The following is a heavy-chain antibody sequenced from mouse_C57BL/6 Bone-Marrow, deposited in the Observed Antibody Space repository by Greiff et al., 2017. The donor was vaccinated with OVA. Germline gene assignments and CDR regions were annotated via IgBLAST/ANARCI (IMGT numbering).Heavy chain of an antibody. CDR2: IYPGDGDT. D-gene: IGHD4-1*01. V-gene: IGHV1-82*01. CDR1: GYAFSSSW. J-gene: IGHJ2*01. CDR3: AKSWEADY. Sequence: QVQLQQSGPELVKPGASVKISCKASGYAFSSSWMNWVKQRPGQGLEWIGRIYPGDGDTNYNGKFKGKATLTADKSSSTAYMQLSSLTSEDSAVYFCAKSWEADYWGQGTTLTVSS.